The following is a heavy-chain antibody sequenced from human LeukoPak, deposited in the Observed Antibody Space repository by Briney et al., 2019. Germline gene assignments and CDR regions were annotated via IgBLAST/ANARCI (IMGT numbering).Heavy chain of an antibody. D-gene: IGHD5-18*01. CDR3: ARWIQLWGTRFDP. V-gene: IGHV4-59*12. CDR1: GGSISSYY. J-gene: IGHJ5*02. CDR2: IYYSGST. Sequence: SETLSLTCTVSGGSISSYYWSWIRQPPGKGLEWIGYIYYSGSTNYNPSLKSRVTISVDTSKNQFSLKLSSVTAADTAVYYCARWIQLWGTRFDPWGQGTLVTVSS.